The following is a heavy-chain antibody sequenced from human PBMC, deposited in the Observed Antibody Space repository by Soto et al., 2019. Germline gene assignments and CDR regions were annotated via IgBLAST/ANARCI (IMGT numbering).Heavy chain of an antibody. CDR2: IRSKANSYAT. CDR3: TRLVAPVAY. CDR1: GFTFSGSA. Sequence: GGSLRLSCAASGFTFSGSAMHWVRQASGKGLEWVGRIRSKANSYATAYAASVKGRFTISIDDSKNTAYLQMNSLKTEDTAVYCCTRLVAPVAYWGQGTLVTVSS. V-gene: IGHV3-73*01. J-gene: IGHJ4*02. D-gene: IGHD2-15*01.